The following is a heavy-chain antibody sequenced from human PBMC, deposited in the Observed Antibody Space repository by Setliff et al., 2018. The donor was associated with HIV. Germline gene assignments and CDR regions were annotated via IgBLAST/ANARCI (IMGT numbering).Heavy chain of an antibody. CDR3: ARTEYFDFWSGPRGFDP. J-gene: IGHJ5*02. Sequence: WASVKVSCKASGYTFTGYYIHWVRQAPGQGLEWMGWINPNSDDTIYAQTFQGRVTMTRDTSTSTAYMELSRLRSDDTAVYYCARTEYFDFWSGPRGFDPWGQGTLVTVSS. V-gene: IGHV1-2*02. D-gene: IGHD3-3*01. CDR1: GYTFTGYY. CDR2: INPNSDDT.